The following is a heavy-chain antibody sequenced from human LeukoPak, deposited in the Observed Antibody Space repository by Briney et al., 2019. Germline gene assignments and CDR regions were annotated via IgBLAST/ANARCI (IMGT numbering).Heavy chain of an antibody. Sequence: SETLSLTCAVYGGSFSGYCWSWIRQPPGKGLEWIGEINHSGSTNYNPSLKSRVTISVDTSKNQFSLKLSSVTAADTAVYYCARLETGNSAYYYYYGMDVWGQGTTVTVSS. J-gene: IGHJ6*02. CDR1: GGSFSGYC. V-gene: IGHV4-34*01. CDR3: ARLETGNSAYYYYYGMDV. CDR2: INHSGST. D-gene: IGHD4-23*01.